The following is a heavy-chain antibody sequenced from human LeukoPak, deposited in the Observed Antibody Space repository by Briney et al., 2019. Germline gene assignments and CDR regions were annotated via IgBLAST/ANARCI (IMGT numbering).Heavy chain of an antibody. Sequence: VASVTVSYTASGGTFSSYAISWVRHAPGQGLEWMGGIIPIFGTANYAQKFQGRVTITAHESTSTAYMELSSLRSEDTAVYYCARGSIVLMVYAPFDYWGQGALGTVSS. V-gene: IGHV1-69*01. CDR3: ARGSIVLMVYAPFDY. CDR2: IIPIFGTA. J-gene: IGHJ4*02. CDR1: GGTFSSYA. D-gene: IGHD2-8*01.